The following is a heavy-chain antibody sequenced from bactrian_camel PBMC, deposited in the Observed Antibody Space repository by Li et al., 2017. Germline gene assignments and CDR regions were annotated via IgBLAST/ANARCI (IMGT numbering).Heavy chain of an antibody. D-gene: IGHD1*01. Sequence: VQLVESGGGEAQPGGSLKLSCAVSGFPFRRATISWIRQRPGKELEWVSTIRGNTDTTRYADSVEGRFTTFRDETKDTLYLQLNDLRIEDTAMYYCTTNIVVMTPRGQGTQVTVS. V-gene: IGHV3S42*01. J-gene: IGHJ4*01. CDR1: GFPFRRAT. CDR2: IRGNTDTT. CDR3: TTNIVVMTP.